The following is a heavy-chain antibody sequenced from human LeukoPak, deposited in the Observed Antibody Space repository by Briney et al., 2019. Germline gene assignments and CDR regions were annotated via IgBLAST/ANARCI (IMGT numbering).Heavy chain of an antibody. CDR3: ARVEYYYDSSGYYPNYFDY. CDR2: ISSSSSYI. V-gene: IGHV3-21*01. CDR1: GFTFSSYS. D-gene: IGHD3-22*01. Sequence: PGGSLRLSCAASGFTFSSYSMNWVRQAPGKGLEWVSSISSSSSYIYYAASVKGRFTNSRDNAKNSLYLQMNSLRAEDTAVYYCARVEYYYDSSGYYPNYFDYWGQGTLVTVSS. J-gene: IGHJ4*02.